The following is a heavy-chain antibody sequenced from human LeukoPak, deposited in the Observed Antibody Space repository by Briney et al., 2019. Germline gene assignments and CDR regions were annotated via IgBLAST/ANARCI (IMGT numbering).Heavy chain of an antibody. Sequence: QTPSLTCGISGDSGSINSAAWSWIRQSPSRGPEWLGRTYYRSSWYNDSAISVKSRITIDPDTSKNQFSLHLNSVTPEDTAVYYCAREVVGPVTAYFDSWGQGTLVTVSS. V-gene: IGHV6-1*01. J-gene: IGHJ4*02. CDR1: GDSGSINSAA. D-gene: IGHD2-21*02. CDR2: TYYRSSWYN. CDR3: AREVVGPVTAYFDS.